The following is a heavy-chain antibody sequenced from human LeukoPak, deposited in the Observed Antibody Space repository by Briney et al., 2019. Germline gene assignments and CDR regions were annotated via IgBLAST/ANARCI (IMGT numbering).Heavy chain of an antibody. D-gene: IGHD3-9*01. Sequence: GGSLRLSXAASGFTFDDYAMHWVRQAPGKGLEWVSLISGDGGSTYYADSVKGRFTISRDNSKNSLYLQMNSLRTEDTALYYCAKDHPSYDILTGYYDYWGQGTLVTVSS. V-gene: IGHV3-43*02. CDR1: GFTFDDYA. CDR3: AKDHPSYDILTGYYDY. CDR2: ISGDGGST. J-gene: IGHJ4*02.